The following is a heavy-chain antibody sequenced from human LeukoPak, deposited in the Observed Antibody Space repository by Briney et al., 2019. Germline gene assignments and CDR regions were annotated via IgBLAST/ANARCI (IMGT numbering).Heavy chain of an antibody. V-gene: IGHV3-48*01. Sequence: GGSLRLSCAASGFTFSDHIMNWVRQLPGKRLEWVAYVSVSGSTVYYADSVKGRFTISRDNGKSSLYLQMNSLRVEDTALYYCVRQFASWGQGTLVTVSS. J-gene: IGHJ4*02. CDR2: VSVSGSTV. CDR3: VRQFAS. CDR1: GFTFSDHI.